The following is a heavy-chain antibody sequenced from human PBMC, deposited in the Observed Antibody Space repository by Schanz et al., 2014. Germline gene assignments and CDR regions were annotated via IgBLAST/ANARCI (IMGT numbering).Heavy chain of an antibody. D-gene: IGHD5-12*01. CDR2: MFPGGNT. J-gene: IGHJ4*02. Sequence: VQLVESGGGVVQPGRSLRLSCAASGFIFNDYYMTWVRQAPGKGLEWVSIMFPGGNTYYADSVKGRFTISRDNSKNTLFLQMNSLRAEDTAVYYCAKDGVEAVATVWGQGILVTVSS. CDR3: AKDGVEAVATV. CDR1: GFIFNDYY. V-gene: IGHV3-66*01.